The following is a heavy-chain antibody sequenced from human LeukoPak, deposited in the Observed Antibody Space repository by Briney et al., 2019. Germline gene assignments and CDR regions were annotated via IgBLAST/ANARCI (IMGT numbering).Heavy chain of an antibody. Sequence: SEALSLTCTVSGGSISSGSYYWSWIRQPAGKGLEWIGRIYTSGSTNYNPSLKSRVTISVDTSKNQFSLKLSSVTAADTAVYYCARSPGQSLRSAWFDPWGQGTLVTVSS. CDR1: GGSISSGSYY. CDR2: IYTSGST. D-gene: IGHD4-17*01. J-gene: IGHJ5*02. V-gene: IGHV4-61*02. CDR3: ARSPGQSLRSAWFDP.